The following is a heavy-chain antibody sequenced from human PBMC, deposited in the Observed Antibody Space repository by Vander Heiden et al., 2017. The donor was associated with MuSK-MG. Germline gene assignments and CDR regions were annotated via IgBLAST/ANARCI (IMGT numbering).Heavy chain of an antibody. D-gene: IGHD3-9*01. CDR2: VEPEDGET. CDR1: GHTSTDDD. V-gene: IGHV1-69-2*01. Sequence: LLHSGPEVEPPGTTVPISALGAGHTSTDDDMHWVQQAHGKERGWMGLVEPEDGETIYAEKFQRRVTITADTATDTAYMELSSLRSEDTAVYDCATRWTGYYLRRAYLDYWGQGTLVTV. J-gene: IGHJ4*02. CDR3: ATRWTGYYLRRAYLDY.